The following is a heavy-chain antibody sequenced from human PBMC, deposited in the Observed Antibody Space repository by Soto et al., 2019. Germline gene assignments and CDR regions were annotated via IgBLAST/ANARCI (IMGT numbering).Heavy chain of an antibody. J-gene: IGHJ4*02. CDR2: INPSGGSS. CDR3: GRGSLITMIVNY. Sequence: GASVKVSCTASGYTFTGYYMHWVRQAPGQGLEWMGIINPSGGSSSYAQKFQGRVTMTRDTSTNTVSMELNSLRSEDTAVYYCGRGSLITMIVNYWGQGTLVTVSS. CDR1: GYTFTGYY. D-gene: IGHD3-22*01. V-gene: IGHV1-46*01.